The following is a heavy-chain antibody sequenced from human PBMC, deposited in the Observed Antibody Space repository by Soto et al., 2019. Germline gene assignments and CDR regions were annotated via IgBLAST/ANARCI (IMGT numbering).Heavy chain of an antibody. J-gene: IGHJ2*01. CDR2: IYWNDDK. CDR3: AHTDYDYYVAWYFDL. V-gene: IGHV2-5*01. D-gene: IGHD4-17*01. CDR1: GFSLSTNGVG. Sequence: QITLKESGPTLVKPTQTLTLTCTFSGFSLSTNGVGVGWIRQPPGKALEWLALIYWNDDKRYSPSLKSRLTITKDTSKNQVVLTMTNMDPVDTATYYCAHTDYDYYVAWYFDLWCRGTLVTVSS.